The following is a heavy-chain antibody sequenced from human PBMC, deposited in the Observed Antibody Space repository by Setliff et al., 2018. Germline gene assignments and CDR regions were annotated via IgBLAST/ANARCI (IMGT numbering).Heavy chain of an antibody. D-gene: IGHD2-15*01. J-gene: IGHJ4*02. CDR1: GLSISGEYY. V-gene: IGHV4-38-2*01. CDR2: IYHDGRA. Sequence: PSETLSITCAVSGLSISGEYYWGWIRQPPGGGPEWIGIIYHDGRAYYSTSLKSRVNLSLDMSKTQFSLHLNSVTAADTAVYYCMRQVGGGLWYFDYWGQGILVTSPQ. CDR3: MRQVGGGLWYFDY.